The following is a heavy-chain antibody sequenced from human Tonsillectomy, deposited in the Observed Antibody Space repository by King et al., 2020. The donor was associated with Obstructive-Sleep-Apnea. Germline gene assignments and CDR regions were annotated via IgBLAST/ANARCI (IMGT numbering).Heavy chain of an antibody. CDR1: GFTFSNYA. Sequence: VQLVESGGGLVQPGGSLRLSCAASGFTFSNYAMSWVRQAPGKGLEWVSGISGRGGSTYYADSGKGRCTNSRVNCKNTLYLQLNSLRADDTAVDYCAKAKAIDYYGSGSHFDYWGQGTLVTVSP. CDR2: ISGRGGST. J-gene: IGHJ4*02. D-gene: IGHD3-10*01. CDR3: AKAKAIDYYGSGSHFDY. V-gene: IGHV3-23*04.